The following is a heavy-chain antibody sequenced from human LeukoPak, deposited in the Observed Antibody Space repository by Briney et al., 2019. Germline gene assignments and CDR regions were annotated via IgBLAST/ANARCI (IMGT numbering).Heavy chain of an antibody. D-gene: IGHD4-17*01. Sequence: GGSLRLSCAASGFTFSSYWMSWVRQAPGKGLEWVANIKRDGSEKYYVDSVKGRFTISRDNAKNSLYLQMNSLRAEEAAVYYCATGYGDSIHFDYWGQGTLVTVSS. CDR1: GFTFSSYW. J-gene: IGHJ4*02. CDR3: ATGYGDSIHFDY. V-gene: IGHV3-7*04. CDR2: IKRDGSEK.